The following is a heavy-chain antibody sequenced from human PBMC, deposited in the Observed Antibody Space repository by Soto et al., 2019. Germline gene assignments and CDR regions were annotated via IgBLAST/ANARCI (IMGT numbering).Heavy chain of an antibody. Sequence: QVQLVESGGGVVQPGRSLRLSCAVSGFSFKSHGMHWVRQAPGKGREWVAFISYDGKDANYADSVQGRFTISRDNSKDALYLQMGSLRGEDTAVYFCAKDHRNGGSRVDYWGQGTLVTVSS. CDR3: AKDHRNGGSRVDY. D-gene: IGHD2-15*01. V-gene: IGHV3-30*18. CDR2: ISYDGKDA. CDR1: GFSFKSHG. J-gene: IGHJ4*02.